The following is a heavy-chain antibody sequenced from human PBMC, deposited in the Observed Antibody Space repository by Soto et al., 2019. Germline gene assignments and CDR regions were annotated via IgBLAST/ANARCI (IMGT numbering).Heavy chain of an antibody. J-gene: IGHJ6*02. D-gene: IGHD3-3*01. CDR3: ASQSRGYDFWSGYQLSIMDV. CDR2: IYYSGST. Sequence: PSETLSLTCTVSGGSISSGGYYWSWIRQHPGKGLEWIGYIYYSGSTYYNPSLKSRVTISVDTSKNQFSLKLSSVTAADTAVYYCASQSRGYDFWSGYQLSIMDVWGQGTTVTVSS. V-gene: IGHV4-31*03. CDR1: GGSISSGGYY.